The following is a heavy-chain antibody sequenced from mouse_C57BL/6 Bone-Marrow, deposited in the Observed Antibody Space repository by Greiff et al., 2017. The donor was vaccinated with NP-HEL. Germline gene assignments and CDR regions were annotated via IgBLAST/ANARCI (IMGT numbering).Heavy chain of an antibody. CDR3: AREDWDGYWYFDV. J-gene: IGHJ1*03. CDR2: INPGSGGT. Sequence: QVQLQQSGAELVRPGTSVKVSCKASGYAFTNYLIEWVKQRPGQGLEWIGVINPGSGGTNYNEKFKGKATLTADKSSITAYMQLSSLTSEDSAVYFCAREDWDGYWYFDVWGTGTTVTVSS. CDR1: GYAFTNYL. V-gene: IGHV1-54*01. D-gene: IGHD4-1*01.